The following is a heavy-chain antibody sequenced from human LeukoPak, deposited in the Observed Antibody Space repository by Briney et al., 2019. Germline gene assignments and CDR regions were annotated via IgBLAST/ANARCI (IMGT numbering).Heavy chain of an antibody. CDR3: AREVAAAGIEGWELFSRFDY. V-gene: IGHV6-1*01. Sequence: SQTLSLTCAISGDSVSSNSAAWNWIRQSPSRGLEWLGRTYYRSKWYNDYAVSVKSRITINPDTSKNQFSLQLNSVTPEDTAVYYCAREVAAAGIEGWELFSRFDYWGQGTLVTVSS. D-gene: IGHD6-13*01. J-gene: IGHJ4*02. CDR2: TYYRSKWYN. CDR1: GDSVSSNSAA.